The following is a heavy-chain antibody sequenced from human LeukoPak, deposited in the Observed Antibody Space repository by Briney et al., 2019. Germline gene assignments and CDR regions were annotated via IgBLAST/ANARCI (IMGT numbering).Heavy chain of an antibody. Sequence: SETLSLTCTVSGGSISSYYWSWVRQPPGKGLEWIGYIYYSGSTNYNPSLKSRVTISVDTSKNQFSLKLSSVTAADTAVYYCARGGGGHVNDAFDIWGQGTMVTVSS. D-gene: IGHD2-15*01. CDR1: GGSISSYY. V-gene: IGHV4-59*01. J-gene: IGHJ3*02. CDR3: ARGGGGHVNDAFDI. CDR2: IYYSGST.